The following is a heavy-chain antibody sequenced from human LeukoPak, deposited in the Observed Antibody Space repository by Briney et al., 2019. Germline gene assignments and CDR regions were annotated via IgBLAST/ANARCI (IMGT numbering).Heavy chain of an antibody. CDR3: AKDRVGYYGSGSSQFDP. CDR1: GFTFSSYS. CDR2: ISSSSSTI. J-gene: IGHJ5*02. V-gene: IGHV3-48*01. Sequence: PGGSLRLSCAASGFTFSSYSMNWVRQAPGKGLEWVSYISSSSSTIYYADSVKGRFTISRDNSKNTLYLQMNSLRAEDTAVYYCAKDRVGYYGSGSSQFDPWGQGTLVTVSS. D-gene: IGHD3-10*01.